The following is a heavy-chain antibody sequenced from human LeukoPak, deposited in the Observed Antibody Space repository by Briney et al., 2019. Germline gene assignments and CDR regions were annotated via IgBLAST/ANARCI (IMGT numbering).Heavy chain of an antibody. Sequence: SETLSLTCTVSGYSLSSGFFCDWIRQSPGKGLEWIGSFSHRGGSYHNPSLKSRVTISVDTSKNQFSLKLSSVTAADTAVYYCAFHVVGATGAYFDYWGQGTLVTVSS. CDR1: GYSLSSGFF. D-gene: IGHD2-15*01. V-gene: IGHV4-38-2*02. J-gene: IGHJ4*02. CDR3: AFHVVGATGAYFDY. CDR2: FSHRGGS.